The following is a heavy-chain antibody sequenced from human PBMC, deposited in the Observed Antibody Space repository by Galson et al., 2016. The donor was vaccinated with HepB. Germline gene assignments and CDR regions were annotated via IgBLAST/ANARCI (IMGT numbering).Heavy chain of an antibody. D-gene: IGHD3-10*01. CDR3: AKGGPLLRLGDFLLPASDFDA. Sequence: SLRLSCAASEFTFDDYAMHWVRQIPEKGLEWVSGISWNSIRIDYADSVKGRFTISRDNAKNSLYLDMHSLRAEDTALYYCAKGGPLLRLGDFLLPASDFDACGQGTLVTVSS. V-gene: IGHV3-9*01. CDR2: ISWNSIRI. J-gene: IGHJ4*02. CDR1: EFTFDDYA.